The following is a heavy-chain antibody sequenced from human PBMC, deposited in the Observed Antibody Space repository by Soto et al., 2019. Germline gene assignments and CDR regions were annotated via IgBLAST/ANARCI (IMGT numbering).Heavy chain of an antibody. CDR1: GFTFSSYW. D-gene: IGHD1-26*01. Sequence: PGGSLRLSCAASGFTFSSYWMSWVRQAPGKGLEWVANIKQDGSEKYYVDSVKGRFTISRDNAKNSLYLQMNSLRAEDTAVYYCARDEGDYYYYGMDVWGQGTTVTVSS. CDR2: IKQDGSEK. CDR3: ARDEGDYYYYGMDV. J-gene: IGHJ6*02. V-gene: IGHV3-7*01.